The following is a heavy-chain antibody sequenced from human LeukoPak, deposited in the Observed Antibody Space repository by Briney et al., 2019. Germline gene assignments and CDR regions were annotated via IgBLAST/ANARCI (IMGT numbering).Heavy chain of an antibody. D-gene: IGHD3-22*01. CDR1: GGSISSGSYY. CDR2: IYTSGST. J-gene: IGHJ3*02. CDR3: ARSPMIVVDDAFDI. Sequence: SETLSLTCTVSGGSISSGSYYWSWIRQPAGKGLEWIGRIYTSGSTNYNPSLKSRVTISVDTSKNQFSLKLSSVTAADTAVYYCARSPMIVVDDAFDIWGQGTMVTVSS. V-gene: IGHV4-61*02.